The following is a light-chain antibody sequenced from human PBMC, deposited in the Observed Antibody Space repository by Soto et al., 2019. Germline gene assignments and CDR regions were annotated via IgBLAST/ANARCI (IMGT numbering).Light chain of an antibody. CDR3: QQYAEGTPIT. J-gene: IGKJ5*01. Sequence: EILLTESPVSLSVFPGERASLSCGASQNVNNRLAWYQQKAGQAPRLLISGASSRATGIPDRFSGSGSGTDFTLTISRLESDDFALYYCQQYAEGTPITFGQGTRLEIK. CDR1: QNVNNR. CDR2: GAS. V-gene: IGKV3-20*01.